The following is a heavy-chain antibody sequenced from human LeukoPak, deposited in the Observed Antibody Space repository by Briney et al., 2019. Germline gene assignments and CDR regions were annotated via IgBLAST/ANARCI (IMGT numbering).Heavy chain of an antibody. D-gene: IGHD6-25*01. CDR2: IGTSSSTT. J-gene: IGHJ6*03. CDR3: ARFAAGGSYYYYMDV. CDR1: GGSISSYY. V-gene: IGHV3-11*04. Sequence: LSLTCTVSGGSISSYYWSWIRQPPGKGLEWVSNIGTSSSTTYYADSVKGRFTISRDNAKNSLYLQMNSLRADDTAVYYCARFAAGGSYYYYMDVWGKGTTVTVSS.